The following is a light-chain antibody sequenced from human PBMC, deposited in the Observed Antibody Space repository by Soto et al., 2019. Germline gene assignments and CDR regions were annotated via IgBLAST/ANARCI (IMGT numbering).Light chain of an antibody. CDR1: QSVSSNY. CDR2: GAS. J-gene: IGKJ2*01. Sequence: EIVLTQSPGTLSLSPGERATLSCRASQSVSSNYLAWYQQKPGQAPRLLIYGASSRATGIPDRFSGSGSGTDFTLTISRLEPGDFAVFYCQQYGSSPYTFGQGTKLESK. CDR3: QQYGSSPYT. V-gene: IGKV3-20*01.